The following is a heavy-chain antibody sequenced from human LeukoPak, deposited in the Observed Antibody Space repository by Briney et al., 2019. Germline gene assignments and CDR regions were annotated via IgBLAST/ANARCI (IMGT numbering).Heavy chain of an antibody. CDR1: GGSISSDY. CDR3: ARGHSGTYLDAFDI. D-gene: IGHD1-26*01. CDR2: IYHTGTT. J-gene: IGHJ3*02. V-gene: IGHV4-59*01. Sequence: SETLSLTCNVSGGSISSDYWTWIRQIPGEGLEWIGYIYHTGTTNYKPSLRSRVTISVDTSKTQSSLKLSSVTAADTAVYYCARGHSGTYLDAFDIWGQGTLVTVSS.